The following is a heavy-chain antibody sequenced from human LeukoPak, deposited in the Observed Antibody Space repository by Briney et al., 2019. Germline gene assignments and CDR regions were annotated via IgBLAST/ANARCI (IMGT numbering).Heavy chain of an antibody. D-gene: IGHD2-2*03. CDR1: GFTFSSYG. CDR2: IRYDGGNK. J-gene: IGHJ4*02. Sequence: PGGSLRLSCAASGFTFSSYGMHWVRQAPGKGLEWVAFIRYDGGNKYYADSVKGRFTISRDNSKNTLYLQMNSLRAEDTAVYYCAKDGYCSSTSCQLYYFDYWGQGTLVTVSS. CDR3: AKDGYCSSTSCQLYYFDY. V-gene: IGHV3-30*02.